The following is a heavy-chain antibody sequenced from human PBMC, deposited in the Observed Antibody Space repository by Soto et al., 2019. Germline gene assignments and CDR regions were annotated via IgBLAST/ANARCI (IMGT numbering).Heavy chain of an antibody. V-gene: IGHV1-24*01. CDR3: ATEPPRGSGSYAHYCYYMDV. CDR2: FDPEDGET. CDR1: GYTLTELS. Sequence: ASVKVSCKVSGYTLTELSMHWVRQAPGKGLEWMGGFDPEDGETIYAQKFQGRVTMTEDTSTDTAYMELSSLRSEDTAVYYCATEPPRGSGSYAHYCYYMDVWGKGTTVTVS. J-gene: IGHJ6*03. D-gene: IGHD3-10*01.